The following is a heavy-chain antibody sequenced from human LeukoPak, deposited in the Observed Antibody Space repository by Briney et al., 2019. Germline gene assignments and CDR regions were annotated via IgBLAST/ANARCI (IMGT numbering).Heavy chain of an antibody. CDR3: AKDPMGYDSSGHAYYYYYMDV. CDR1: GFTFSNYG. CDR2: ISDSGGST. J-gene: IGHJ6*03. Sequence: GGSLRLSCAASGFTFSNYGMSWVRQAPGKGLEWVSAISDSGGSTYYADSVKGRFTISRDNSKNTLYLQMNSLRAEDTAVYYCAKDPMGYDSSGHAYYYYYMDVWGKGTTVTVSS. D-gene: IGHD3-22*01. V-gene: IGHV3-23*01.